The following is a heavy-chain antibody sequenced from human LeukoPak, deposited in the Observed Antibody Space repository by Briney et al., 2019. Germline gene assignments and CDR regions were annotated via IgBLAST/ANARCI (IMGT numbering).Heavy chain of an antibody. J-gene: IGHJ4*02. D-gene: IGHD6-19*01. Sequence: GRSLRLSCAASGFTFSSYVMHWVRQAPGKGLEWVTVISYDGSNKYYADSVKGRFTISRDNSKNTLYLQMNSLRAGDTAVYYCAKAHSSGWYYFDYWGQGTLVTVSS. CDR3: AKAHSSGWYYFDY. V-gene: IGHV3-30*18. CDR2: ISYDGSNK. CDR1: GFTFSSYV.